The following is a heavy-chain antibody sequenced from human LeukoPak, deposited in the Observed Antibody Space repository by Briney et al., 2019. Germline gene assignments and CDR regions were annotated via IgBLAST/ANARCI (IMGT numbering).Heavy chain of an antibody. J-gene: IGHJ6*03. CDR3: ARGVVAVPGARDFYYMDA. V-gene: IGHV3-48*03. Sequence: GGSLRLSCAASGFSFSSYEMNWVRQAPGKGLEWVSYISRSGNYIYYADSVRGRFPFSRDNARNSLYLQLNSLRAEDTAVYYCARGVVAVPGARDFYYMDAWGKGTTVTVSS. CDR2: ISRSGNYI. CDR1: GFSFSSYE. D-gene: IGHD2-2*01.